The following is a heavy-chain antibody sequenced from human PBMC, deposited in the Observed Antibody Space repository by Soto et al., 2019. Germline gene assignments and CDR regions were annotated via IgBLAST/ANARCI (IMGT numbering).Heavy chain of an antibody. CDR1: GFTFGDSY. CDR3: VRGGGGGLFDP. D-gene: IGHD2-15*01. Sequence: PGGSLRLFCAGSGFTFGDSYMSWIRQAPGKGLELLSYISPGSRYPAYADSVKGRFTISRDNAKRSLYLQMMSLTAEDTAIYYCVRGGGGGLFDPWGQGTMVTVSS. CDR2: ISPGSRYP. V-gene: IGHV3-11*06. J-gene: IGHJ5*02.